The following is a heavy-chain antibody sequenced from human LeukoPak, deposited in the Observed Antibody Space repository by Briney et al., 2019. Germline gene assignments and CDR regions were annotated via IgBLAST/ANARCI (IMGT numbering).Heavy chain of an antibody. CDR2: IYYSGST. Sequence: SETLSLTCTVSGGSISSYYWSWIRQPPGKGLEWIGYIYYSGSTNFNPSLKSRVTISVDTSKNQFSLKLSSVTAADTAVYYCAGDLSYCSGGSCYSPYYYGMDVWGQGTTVTVSS. V-gene: IGHV4-59*01. J-gene: IGHJ6*02. CDR1: GGSISSYY. CDR3: AGDLSYCSGGSCYSPYYYGMDV. D-gene: IGHD2-15*01.